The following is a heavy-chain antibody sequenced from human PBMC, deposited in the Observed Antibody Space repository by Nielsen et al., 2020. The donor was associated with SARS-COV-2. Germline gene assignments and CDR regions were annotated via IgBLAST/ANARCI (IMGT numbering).Heavy chain of an antibody. D-gene: IGHD3-10*01. CDR2: ISYSGRT. CDR3: ARETYYRSPVADY. Sequence: SETLSLTCTVSGGSIISGDNYWSWLRQPPGKGLEWVGSISYSGRTFYNPSLKTRVTISVDTSRSHFSLRLSSVTAADTAVYYCARETYYRSPVADYWGQGTLVTVSS. CDR1: GGSIISGDNY. J-gene: IGHJ4*02. V-gene: IGHV4-39*02.